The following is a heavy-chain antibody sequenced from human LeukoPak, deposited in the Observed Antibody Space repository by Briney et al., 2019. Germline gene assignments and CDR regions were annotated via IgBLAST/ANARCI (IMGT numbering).Heavy chain of an antibody. D-gene: IGHD6-6*01. V-gene: IGHV3-73*01. J-gene: IGHJ6*02. CDR1: GFTFSGSA. CDR2: IRSKANSYAT. Sequence: PGGSLRLSCAASGFTFSGSAMHWVRQASGKGLEWVGRIRSKANSYATAYAASVKGRFTISRDDSKNTAYLQMNSLKTEDTAVYYCTRRVGNRWGSSSSQLGMDVWGQGTTVTVSS. CDR3: TRRVGNRWGSSSSQLGMDV.